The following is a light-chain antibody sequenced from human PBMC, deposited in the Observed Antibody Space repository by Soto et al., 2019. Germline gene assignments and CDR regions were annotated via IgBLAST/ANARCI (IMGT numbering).Light chain of an antibody. V-gene: IGLV2-8*01. CDR3: SSYAGTHNFGV. CDR1: SSDVGGYNY. CDR2: EVT. J-gene: IGLJ1*01. Sequence: QSALTQPPSASGSPGQSVTISCTGTSSDVGGYNYVSWYQQHPGKAPKLMIYEVTKRPSGAPDRFSGSKSGNTASLTVSGLQAEDEADYYCSSYAGTHNFGVFGTGTKLTVL.